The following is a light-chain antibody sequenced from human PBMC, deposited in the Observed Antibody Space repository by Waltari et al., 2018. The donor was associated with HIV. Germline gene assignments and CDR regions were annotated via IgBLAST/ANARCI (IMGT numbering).Light chain of an antibody. Sequence: EIVLTQSPGTLSLSPGERATLSCRASQSATSRFLAWYQQKPGQAPRLLIYRASSRATGIPDRFSGSGSGTDFTLTISTLEPEDFAVYYCQQYGSSPPYTFGQGTKLEIK. CDR1: QSATSRF. CDR2: RAS. J-gene: IGKJ2*01. V-gene: IGKV3-20*01. CDR3: QQYGSSPPYT.